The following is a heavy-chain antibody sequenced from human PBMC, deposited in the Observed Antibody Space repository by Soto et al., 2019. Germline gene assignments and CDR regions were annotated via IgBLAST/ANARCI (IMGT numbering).Heavy chain of an antibody. Sequence: QVQLVQSGAEVKKPGSSVKVSCKTSGGTFSTYSIVWVRQAPGEGLEWMGGIIPIFGTANYAQKFQDRVTITADKSTKTAIMELGSLKSEDTAMYYCASSSGNNYGVGTNYYFDYWGQGTLVTVSS. CDR2: IIPIFGTA. V-gene: IGHV1-69*06. CDR3: ASSSGNNYGVGTNYYFDY. J-gene: IGHJ4*02. CDR1: GGTFSTYS. D-gene: IGHD1-26*01.